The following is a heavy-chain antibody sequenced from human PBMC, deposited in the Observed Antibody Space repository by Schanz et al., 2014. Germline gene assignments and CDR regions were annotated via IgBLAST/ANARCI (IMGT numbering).Heavy chain of an antibody. V-gene: IGHV3-23*01. Sequence: DVQLLESGGGLVQPGGSLRLSCAASGFTFNSYAMTWVRQAPGKGLEWVSRISHSGGSKYYADSVKGRFTISRDNSENTLYRQMNSLSAIDTAVSYCAEVMGYCSGGTCYDYYYYGLDVWGQGTTVTVSS. CDR3: AEVMGYCSGGTCYDYYYYGLDV. CDR1: GFTFNSYA. D-gene: IGHD2-15*01. J-gene: IGHJ6*02. CDR2: ISHSGGSK.